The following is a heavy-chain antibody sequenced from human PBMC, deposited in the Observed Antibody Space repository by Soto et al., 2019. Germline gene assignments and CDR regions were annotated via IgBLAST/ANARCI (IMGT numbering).Heavy chain of an antibody. CDR2: TRNKANSYTT. Sequence: EVQLVESGGGLVQPGGSLRLSCAASGFTFSDHYMDWVRQAPGKGLEWVGRTRNKANSYTTEYAASVKGRFTISRDDTKNSLYLQMNSLKTEDTAVYYCARLEVVGTRDYWGQGTLVTVSS. D-gene: IGHD2-15*01. J-gene: IGHJ4*02. V-gene: IGHV3-72*01. CDR3: ARLEVVGTRDY. CDR1: GFTFSDHY.